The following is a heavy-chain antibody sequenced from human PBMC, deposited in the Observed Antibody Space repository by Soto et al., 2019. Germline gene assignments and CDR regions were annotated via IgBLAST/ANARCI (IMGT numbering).Heavy chain of an antibody. CDR1: GFTFSSYA. Sequence: EVQLLESGGGLVQPGGSLSLSCAASGFTFSSYAMRWARQAPVKGLEWVSAISGSGGSTYYADSVKGRFTISRDNSKNTLYLQMSSLRAEDTAVYYCARRGSVSYYDYWGQGTLVTVSS. D-gene: IGHD6-19*01. J-gene: IGHJ4*02. V-gene: IGHV3-23*01. CDR3: ARRGSVSYYDY. CDR2: ISGSGGST.